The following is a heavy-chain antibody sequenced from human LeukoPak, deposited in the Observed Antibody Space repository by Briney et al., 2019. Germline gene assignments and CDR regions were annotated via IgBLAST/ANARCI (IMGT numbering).Heavy chain of an antibody. CDR2: TYYRSEWYN. CDR1: GXSVSSNSSA. J-gene: IGHJ1*01. Sequence: PSQTLSLTCAISGXSVSSNSSAWNWTRQSPSRGLEWLGRTYYRSEWYNDYAVSVKSRININPDTSKNQFSLQLNSVTPEDTAVYYCAQADSTGYFYFQHWGQGILVTVSS. D-gene: IGHD3-22*01. V-gene: IGHV6-1*01. CDR3: AQADSTGYFYFQH.